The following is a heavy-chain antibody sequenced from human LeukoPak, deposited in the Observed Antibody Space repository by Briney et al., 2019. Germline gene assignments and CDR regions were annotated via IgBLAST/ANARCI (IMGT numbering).Heavy chain of an antibody. CDR1: GFTFSTYS. CDR2: ISGSSGST. Sequence: GSLRLSCAASGFTFSTYSMNWVRQAPGKGLEWVSAISGSSGSTYYTDSVKGRFTISRDNSKNTLYLQMNSLKAEDTAVYYCAKSVSAVVVAVLTESYYYYYMDVWRKGTTVTVSS. J-gene: IGHJ6*03. V-gene: IGHV3-23*01. D-gene: IGHD2-15*01. CDR3: AKSVSAVVVAVLTESYYYYYMDV.